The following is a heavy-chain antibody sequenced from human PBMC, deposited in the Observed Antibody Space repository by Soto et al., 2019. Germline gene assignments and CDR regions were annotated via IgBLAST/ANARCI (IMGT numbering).Heavy chain of an antibody. CDR2: IIPIFGTA. CDR3: ARWPVNEGYYYYGMDV. CDR1: GGTFSSYA. J-gene: IGHJ6*02. Sequence: QVQLVLSGAEVKKPGSSVKVSCKASGGTFSSYAISWVRQAPGQGLEWMGGIIPIFGTANYAQKFQGRVTITADKSTSTAYMELSNLRSEDTAVYYCARWPVNEGYYYYGMDVWGQGTTVTVSS. D-gene: IGHD4-4*01. V-gene: IGHV1-69*06.